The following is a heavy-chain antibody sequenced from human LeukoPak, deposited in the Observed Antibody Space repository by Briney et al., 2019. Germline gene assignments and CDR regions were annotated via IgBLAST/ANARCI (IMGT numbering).Heavy chain of an antibody. J-gene: IGHJ4*02. CDR2: SYHSGST. V-gene: IGHV4-38-2*02. D-gene: IGHD2-8*01. CDR1: GYSISSGCY. Sequence: SETLSLTCTVSGYSISSGCYWGWIRHPPGKGLEWIGSSYHSGSTYYNPSLKSRVTMSVDTSKNQFSLKLSSVTAADTAVYYCARHGMLDSLDYWGQGTLVTVSS. CDR3: ARHGMLDSLDY.